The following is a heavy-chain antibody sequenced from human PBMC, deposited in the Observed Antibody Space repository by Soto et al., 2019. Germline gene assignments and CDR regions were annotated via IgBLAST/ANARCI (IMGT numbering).Heavy chain of an antibody. CDR2: VKNKAGSYST. J-gene: IGHJ4*02. D-gene: IGHD3-3*01. Sequence: VQLVESGGGLVQPGGSLRLSCAASGLTLSDHYMDWVRQAPGKGLEWVGRVKNKAGSYSTEYAASVTGRFTISRDDSKNSLYLQMNSLKTEDTAVYYCADLTWNGYYLPWGQGTLVIVSS. V-gene: IGHV3-72*01. CDR3: ADLTWNGYYLP. CDR1: GLTLSDHY.